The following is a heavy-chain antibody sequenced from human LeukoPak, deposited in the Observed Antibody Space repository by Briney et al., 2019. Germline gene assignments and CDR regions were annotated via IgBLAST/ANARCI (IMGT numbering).Heavy chain of an antibody. CDR1: GGSISPYY. J-gene: IGHJ4*02. Sequence: SETLSLTCTVSGGSISPYYWSWIRQPPGKGLEWIGYIYYSGSTNYNPSLKSRVTISVDTSKNQFSLKLSSVTAADTAVYYCAIMGGYCSSTSCLEVDYWGQGTLVTVSS. D-gene: IGHD2-2*01. V-gene: IGHV4-59*12. CDR2: IYYSGST. CDR3: AIMGGYCSSTSCLEVDY.